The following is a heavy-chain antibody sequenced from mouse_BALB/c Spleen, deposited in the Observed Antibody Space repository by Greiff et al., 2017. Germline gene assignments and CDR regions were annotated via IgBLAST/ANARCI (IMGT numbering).Heavy chain of an antibody. J-gene: IGHJ4*01. CDR3: ATMWGLRPMDY. V-gene: IGHV5-17*02. Sequence: DVQLVESGGGLVQPGGSRKLSCAASGFTFSSFGMHWVRQAPEKGLEWVAYISSGSSTIYYADTVKGRFTISRDNPKNTLFLQMTSLRSEDTAMYYCATMWGLRPMDYWGQGTSVTVSS. CDR1: GFTFSSFG. D-gene: IGHD2-4*01. CDR2: ISSGSSTI.